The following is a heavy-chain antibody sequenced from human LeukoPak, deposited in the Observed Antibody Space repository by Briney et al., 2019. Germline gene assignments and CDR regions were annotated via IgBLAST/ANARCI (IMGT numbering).Heavy chain of an antibody. D-gene: IGHD3-22*01. CDR2: MNPNSGNT. CDR1: GYTFTSYD. V-gene: IGHV1-8*01. CDR3: ARGHGVWYYFDSSGSLFDY. J-gene: IGHJ4*02. Sequence: ASVKVSCKASGYTFTSYDINWVRQAPGQGLEWMGWMNPNSGNTGYAQKFQGRVTMTRNTSVSTAYMELSSLRSEDTAVYYCARGHGVWYYFDSSGSLFDYWGQGTLVTVSS.